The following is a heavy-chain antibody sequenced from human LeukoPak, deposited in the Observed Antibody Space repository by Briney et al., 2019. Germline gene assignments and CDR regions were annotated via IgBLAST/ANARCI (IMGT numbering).Heavy chain of an antibody. CDR3: ARDLIAVAGTTFFDY. Sequence: ASVKVSCKTSGYTFTSYDINWVRQATGQGLEWMGWINPNSDNRGYAQRFQGRVTITADKSTSTAYMELSSLRSEDTAVYYCARDLIAVAGTTFFDYWGQGTLVTVSS. D-gene: IGHD6-19*01. CDR2: INPNSDNR. CDR1: GYTFTSYD. J-gene: IGHJ4*02. V-gene: IGHV1-8*03.